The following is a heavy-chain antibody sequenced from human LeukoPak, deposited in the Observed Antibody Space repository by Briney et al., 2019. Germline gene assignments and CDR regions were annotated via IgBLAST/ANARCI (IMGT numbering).Heavy chain of an antibody. Sequence: GGSLRLSCAAYGFTFSSYGMHWVRQAPGKGLEWVAVIWYDGSKKYYADSVKGRFTISRDNSKNTLYLQMNSLRAEDTAVYCCHAYGGNSASSDYWGQGTLVTVSS. CDR2: IWYDGSKK. V-gene: IGHV3-33*01. CDR1: GFTFSSYG. D-gene: IGHD4-23*01. CDR3: HAYGGNSASSDY. J-gene: IGHJ4*02.